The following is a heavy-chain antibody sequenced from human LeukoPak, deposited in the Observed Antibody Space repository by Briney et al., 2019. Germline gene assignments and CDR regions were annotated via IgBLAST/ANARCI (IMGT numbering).Heavy chain of an antibody. CDR3: ARSDGYGLVGI. Sequence: SETLSLTCSVSGVSISSGSNYWGWIRQPPGKTLEWIGSIYSRGNAYYNPSLKSRVIILIDTAKNHFSLNLSSVTAADTAVYYCARSDGYGLVGIWGQGTMVTVSS. CDR1: GVSISSGSNY. CDR2: IYSRGNA. J-gene: IGHJ3*02. D-gene: IGHD3-10*01. V-gene: IGHV4-39*07.